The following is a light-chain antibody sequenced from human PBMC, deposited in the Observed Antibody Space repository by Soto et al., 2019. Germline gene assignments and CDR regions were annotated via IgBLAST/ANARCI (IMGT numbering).Light chain of an antibody. Sequence: DIQLTQSPPFLSAYVGDRVAITCRASQDISSHLVWYQQKPGEAPQLLIFAASTLQSGVPSRFSGSRSETEFTLTIDGLQPEDFATYYCQQFNSYPITFGQGTR. CDR2: AAS. CDR1: QDISSH. CDR3: QQFNSYPIT. J-gene: IGKJ5*01. V-gene: IGKV1-9*01.